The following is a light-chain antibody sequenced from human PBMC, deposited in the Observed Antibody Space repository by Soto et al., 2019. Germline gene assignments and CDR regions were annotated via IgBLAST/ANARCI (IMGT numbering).Light chain of an antibody. CDR2: GAS. CDR1: QSVSSY. V-gene: IGKV3-15*01. Sequence: EIVLTQSPSTLSFSPGERATLSCRASQSVSSYLAWYQQKPGQAPRLLIFGASTRASGIPARFSASGSGTEFSLTISSLQSEDFAVSYCQQYSKWPLTFGGGTKVDIK. CDR3: QQYSKWPLT. J-gene: IGKJ4*01.